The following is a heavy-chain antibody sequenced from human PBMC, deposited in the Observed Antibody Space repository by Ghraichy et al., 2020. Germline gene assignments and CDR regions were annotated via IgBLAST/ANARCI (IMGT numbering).Heavy chain of an antibody. D-gene: IGHD4-17*01. CDR3: ARGSWTTVTTRGRYFDL. CDR2: INHSGST. V-gene: IGHV4-34*01. J-gene: IGHJ2*01. Sequence: SQTLSLTCAVYGGSFSDYYWSWIRQPPGKGLEWIGEINHSGSTNYNPSLKSRVTISVDTSKNQFSLKLSSVTAADTAVYYCARGSWTTVTTRGRYFDLWGRGTLVTVSS. CDR1: GGSFSDYY.